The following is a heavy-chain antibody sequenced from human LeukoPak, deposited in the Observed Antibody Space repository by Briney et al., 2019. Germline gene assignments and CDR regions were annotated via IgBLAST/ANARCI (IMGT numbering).Heavy chain of an antibody. J-gene: IGHJ5*02. CDR1: GCSISSGGYS. D-gene: IGHD5-12*01. V-gene: IGHV4-30-2*01. CDR3: ARCHIEFDP. CDR2: IYHSGST. Sequence: SQTLSLTCAVSGCSISSGGYSWSWIRQQLGKGLEWIGYIYHSGSTYYNPSLKSRVTISVDGSKSQFSLKLSSVTAADTAVYYCARCHIEFDPWGQGTLVTVSS.